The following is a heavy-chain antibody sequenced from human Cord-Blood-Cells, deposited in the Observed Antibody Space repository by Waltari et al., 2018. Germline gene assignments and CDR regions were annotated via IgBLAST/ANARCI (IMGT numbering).Heavy chain of an antibody. Sequence: QVQLVQSGAEVKKPGASVKVSCKASGYTFTGYYLHRVRQATGQGLEWMGWINPNSGGTNYAQKFQGRVTMTRDTSISTAYMELSRLRSDDTAVYYCAQVLYSSSWYGGFDYWGQGTLVTVSS. V-gene: IGHV1-2*02. CDR1: GYTFTGYY. D-gene: IGHD6-13*01. J-gene: IGHJ4*02. CDR3: AQVLYSSSWYGGFDY. CDR2: INPNSGGT.